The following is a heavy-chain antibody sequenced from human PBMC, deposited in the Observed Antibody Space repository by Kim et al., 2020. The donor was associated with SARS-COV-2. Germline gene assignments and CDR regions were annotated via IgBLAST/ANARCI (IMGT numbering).Heavy chain of an antibody. Sequence: DSVKGRFTISRDNSKNTLYLQMNSLRAEDTAVYYCARARRWTLQTYGMGVWGQGTTVTVSS. CDR3: ARARRWTLQTYGMGV. D-gene: IGHD4-17*01. J-gene: IGHJ6*02. V-gene: IGHV3-30*01.